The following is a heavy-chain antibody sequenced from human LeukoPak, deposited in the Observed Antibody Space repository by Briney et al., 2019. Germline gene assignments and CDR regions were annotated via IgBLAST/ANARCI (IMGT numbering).Heavy chain of an antibody. CDR3: ARVFGDYYYGMDV. CDR1: GFTFSSYS. D-gene: IGHD3-10*01. Sequence: GGSLRLSCAASGFTFSSYSMNWVRQVPGKGLEWVSYISSSSSTIYYADSVKGRFTISRDNAKNSLYLQMNSLRAEDTAVYYCARVFGDYYYGMDVWGQGTTVTVSS. CDR2: ISSSSSTI. V-gene: IGHV3-48*01. J-gene: IGHJ6*02.